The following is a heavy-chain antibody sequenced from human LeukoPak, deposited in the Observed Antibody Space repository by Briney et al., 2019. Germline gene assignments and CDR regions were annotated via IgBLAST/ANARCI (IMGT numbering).Heavy chain of an antibody. J-gene: IGHJ5*02. CDR2: INSDGINT. CDR1: GFTFSNYW. Sequence: PGGSLRLSCAASGFTFSNYWMHWVRQAPGKGLVWVSRINSDGINTSYADSVKGRFTISRDNAKNTLNLQMNSLRAEDTAVYYCAKDPSSGWYSGWFDPWGQGTLVTVSS. CDR3: AKDPSSGWYSGWFDP. D-gene: IGHD6-19*01. V-gene: IGHV3-74*01.